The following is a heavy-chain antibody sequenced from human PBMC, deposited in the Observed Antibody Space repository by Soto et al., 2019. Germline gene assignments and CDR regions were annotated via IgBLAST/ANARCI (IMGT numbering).Heavy chain of an antibody. CDR1: GYSFTSYW. Sequence: EVQLVQSGAEVKKPGESLKISCKGSGYSFTSYWIGWVRQMPGKGLEWMGIIYPGDSDTRYSPSFQGQVTISADKSISTAYLQWSSLKASDTAMYYCARHNHRGYSGNYYYGMDVWGQGTTVTVSS. V-gene: IGHV5-51*01. CDR3: ARHNHRGYSGNYYYGMDV. J-gene: IGHJ6*02. CDR2: IYPGDSDT. D-gene: IGHD3-10*01.